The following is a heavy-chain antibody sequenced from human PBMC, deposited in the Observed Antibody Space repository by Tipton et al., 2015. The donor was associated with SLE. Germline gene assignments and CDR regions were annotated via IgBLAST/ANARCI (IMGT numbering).Heavy chain of an antibody. J-gene: IGHJ3*02. CDR2: IYYSGST. V-gene: IGHV4-30-4*01. Sequence: TLSLTCTVSGGSISSGDYYWSWIRQPPGKGLEWIGYIYYSGSTYYNPSLKSRVTISVDTSKNQFSLKLSSVTAADTAVYYCARDRRHGVYDYVWGSYPDAFDIWGQGTMVTVS. D-gene: IGHD3-16*02. CDR1: GGSISSGDYY. CDR3: ARDRRHGVYDYVWGSYPDAFDI.